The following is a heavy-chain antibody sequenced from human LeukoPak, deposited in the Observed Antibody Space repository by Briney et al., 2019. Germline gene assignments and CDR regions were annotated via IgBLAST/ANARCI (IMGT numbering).Heavy chain of an antibody. CDR3: ARDDGSGIDY. Sequence: GGSLRLSCAASGFXFSSYSMNWVRQAPGKGLEWVSSISSSSSYIYYADSVKGRFTISRDNAKNSLYLQMNSLRAEDTAVYYCARDDGSGIDYWGQGTLVTVSS. D-gene: IGHD3-10*01. J-gene: IGHJ4*02. CDR2: ISSSSSYI. CDR1: GFXFSSYS. V-gene: IGHV3-21*01.